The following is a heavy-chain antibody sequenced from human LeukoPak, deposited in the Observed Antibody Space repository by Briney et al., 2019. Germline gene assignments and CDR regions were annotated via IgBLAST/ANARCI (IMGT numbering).Heavy chain of an antibody. CDR3: AKGVYYYDSSRYYYTYYFDY. CDR1: GFTFSNYA. CDR2: ISGSGGSSGGST. V-gene: IGHV3-23*01. Sequence: GGSLRLSCAASGFTFSNYAMSWVRQAPGKGLEWVPAISGSGGSSGGSTYYADSVKGRFTISRDNSKNTLYLQMNSLRAEDTAVYFCAKGVYYYDSSRYYYTYYFDYWGQGTLVTVSS. D-gene: IGHD3-22*01. J-gene: IGHJ4*02.